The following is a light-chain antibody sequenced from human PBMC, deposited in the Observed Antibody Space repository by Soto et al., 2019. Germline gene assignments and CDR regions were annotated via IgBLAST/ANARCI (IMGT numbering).Light chain of an antibody. J-gene: IGKJ1*01. CDR3: QQYVSSPQP. V-gene: IGKV3-20*01. CDR1: QSVSSSY. CDR2: GAS. Sequence: EIVLTQSPGTLSLSPGERATLSCRASQSVSSSYLAWYQQKPGQAPRLLIYGASSRATGIPDRFSGSGSGTDSTLPISRREPEDLAVYYCQQYVSSPQPFGKGTKVEIK.